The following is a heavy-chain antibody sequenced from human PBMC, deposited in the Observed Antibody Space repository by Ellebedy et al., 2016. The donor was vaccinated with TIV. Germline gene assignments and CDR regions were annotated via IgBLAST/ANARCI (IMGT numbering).Heavy chain of an antibody. CDR3: AKAPTAIFAHFYYYYYYMDV. V-gene: IGHV3-23*01. Sequence: GESLKISXAASGFTCSSYAMSWVRQAPGRRPEWVSALSGSGGSTHYVDSVRGRFTISRDNSKNTLYLQMTSLRAEDTAVYYCAKAPTAIFAHFYYYYYYMDVWGKGTTVTVSS. J-gene: IGHJ6*03. CDR2: LSGSGGST. CDR1: GFTCSSYA. D-gene: IGHD2-21*02.